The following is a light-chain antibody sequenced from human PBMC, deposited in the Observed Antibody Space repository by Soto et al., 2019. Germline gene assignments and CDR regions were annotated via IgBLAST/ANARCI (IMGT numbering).Light chain of an antibody. CDR3: ISYTSSSTWV. Sequence: QSALTQPRSVSGSPGQSITISCTGTSSDVGGYNYVSWYQQHPGTAPKLMIYEVSNRPSGVSDRFSGSRSGNTASLTISGLQAEDESDYYCISYTSSSTWVFGGGTKVTVL. CDR1: SSDVGGYNY. J-gene: IGLJ3*02. V-gene: IGLV2-14*01. CDR2: EVS.